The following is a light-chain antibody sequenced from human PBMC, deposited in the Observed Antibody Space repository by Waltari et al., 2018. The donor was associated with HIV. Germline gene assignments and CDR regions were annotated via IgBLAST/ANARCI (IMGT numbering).Light chain of an antibody. CDR3: SSYAGSAVV. V-gene: IGLV2-8*01. CDR2: EVN. J-gene: IGLJ2*01. Sequence: QSALTQPPSASGSRGQSVPISCTGTRSDVGAYHYVSWYQQYPGMAPKLIIYEVNKRPSGVPDRFSGSKSGNTASLTVSGLQAEDEADFYCSSYAGSAVVFGGGTKLTVL. CDR1: RSDVGAYHY.